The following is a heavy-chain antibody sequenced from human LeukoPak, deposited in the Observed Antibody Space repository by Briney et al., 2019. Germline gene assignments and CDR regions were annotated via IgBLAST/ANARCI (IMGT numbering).Heavy chain of an antibody. Sequence: SETLPLTCTVSGGSFSSYYWSWIRQPAGKGLEWIGRIYTSGSTNYNPSLKSRVTMSVDTSKNQFSLKLSSVTATDTAVYYCAREPGVPRRQLYYYYYGMDVWGQGTTVTVSS. CDR2: IYTSGST. V-gene: IGHV4-4*07. CDR1: GGSFSSYY. CDR3: AREPGVPRRQLYYYYYGMDV. D-gene: IGHD5-24*01. J-gene: IGHJ6*02.